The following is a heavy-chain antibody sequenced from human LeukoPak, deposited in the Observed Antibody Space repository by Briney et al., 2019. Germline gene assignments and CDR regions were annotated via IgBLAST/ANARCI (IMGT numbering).Heavy chain of an antibody. Sequence: QPGGSLRLSCAASGFTFSSYALSWVRQAPGKGLEWVSGISDSGGSTYYADSVKGRFTISRDNSKNTVYLQMNSLRAEDTAIYYCAKGTGDYGMDVWGQGTTVTVSS. J-gene: IGHJ6*02. CDR2: ISDSGGST. V-gene: IGHV3-23*01. D-gene: IGHD1-1*01. CDR1: GFTFSSYA. CDR3: AKGTGDYGMDV.